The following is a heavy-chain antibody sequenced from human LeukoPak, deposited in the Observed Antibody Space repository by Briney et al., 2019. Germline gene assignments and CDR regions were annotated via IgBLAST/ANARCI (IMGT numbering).Heavy chain of an antibody. J-gene: IGHJ4*02. CDR1: GFTFSSYS. D-gene: IGHD3-22*01. CDR2: ISSSSSYI. Sequence: GGPLRLSCAASGFTFSSYSMNWVRQAPGKGLEWVSSISSSSSYIYYADSVKGRFTISRDNAKNSLYLQMNSLRAEDTAVYYCARAGYDSSGYYYGDDYWGQGTLVTVSS. V-gene: IGHV3-21*01. CDR3: ARAGYDSSGYYYGDDY.